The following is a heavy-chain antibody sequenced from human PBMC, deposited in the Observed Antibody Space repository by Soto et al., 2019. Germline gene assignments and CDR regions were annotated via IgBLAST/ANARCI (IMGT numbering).Heavy chain of an antibody. V-gene: IGHV3-7*05. CDR1: GFTFSTYW. CDR2: IKQDGNEI. J-gene: IGHJ4*02. D-gene: IGHD3-10*01. CDR3: ASAAGDAGLSWYYFGH. Sequence: EVQLVESGGGLVQPGGSLRLSCTASGFTFSTYWMSWVRQAPGKGLEWVAKIKQDGNEIHYVDSVKGRFTISRDKAKNSLSLHMDSLRDEDTGVYYCASAAGDAGLSWYYFGHWGQGTLVTVSA.